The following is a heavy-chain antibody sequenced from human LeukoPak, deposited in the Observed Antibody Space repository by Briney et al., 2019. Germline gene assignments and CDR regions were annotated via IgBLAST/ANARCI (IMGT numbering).Heavy chain of an antibody. Sequence: KPSETLSLTCTVSGGSISSYYWSWIRQPPGKGLEWIGYIYYSGSTNYNPSLKSRVTTSVDTSKNQFSLKLSSVTAADTAVYSCARDTRITMNLDYWGQGTLVTVSS. D-gene: IGHD3-22*01. V-gene: IGHV4-59*12. CDR3: ARDTRITMNLDY. CDR2: IYYSGST. J-gene: IGHJ4*02. CDR1: GGSISSYY.